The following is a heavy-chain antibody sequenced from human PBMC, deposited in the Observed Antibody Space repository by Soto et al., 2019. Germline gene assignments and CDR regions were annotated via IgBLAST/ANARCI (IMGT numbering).Heavy chain of an antibody. V-gene: IGHV4-61*01. Sequence: PXGTLSLTGSVSGGSVRTGSYHWSWIRQPPGKGLEWIGFIPNNGSPDYNPSLKSRVVVSIDRSKNQFSLKVNSVTAADTAVYFCARIGWGGDSWGQGTLVTVS. CDR2: IPNNGSP. CDR3: ARIGWGGDS. J-gene: IGHJ4*02. CDR1: GGSVRTGSYH. D-gene: IGHD7-27*01.